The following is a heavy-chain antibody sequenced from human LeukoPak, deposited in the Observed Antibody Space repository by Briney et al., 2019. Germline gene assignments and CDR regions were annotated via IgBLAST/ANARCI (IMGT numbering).Heavy chain of an antibody. J-gene: IGHJ5*02. D-gene: IGHD3-10*01. V-gene: IGHV4-39*07. Sequence: SETLSLTCTVSGGSVSSGSYYWSWIRQPPGKGLEWIGEINHSGSTNYNPSLKSRVTISVDTSKNQFSLKLSSVTAADTAVYYCARVTTLLLWFGELLNWFDPWGQGTLVTVSS. CDR2: INHSGST. CDR1: GGSVSSGSYY. CDR3: ARVTTLLLWFGELLNWFDP.